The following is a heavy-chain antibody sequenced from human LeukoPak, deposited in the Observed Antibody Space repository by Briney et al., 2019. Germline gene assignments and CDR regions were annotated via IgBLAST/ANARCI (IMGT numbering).Heavy chain of an antibody. D-gene: IGHD3-3*01. V-gene: IGHV4-39*07. CDR3: XREVLGANTIFGVAASDDY. CDR1: GGSISSSSYY. CDR2: IYYSGRT. Sequence: SETLSLTCTVSGGSISSSSYYWGWIRQPPGKGLEWIGSIYYSGRTYYNPSLKSRVTISVDTSKNQFSLKLSSVTAADTAVYXCXREVLGANTIFGVAASDDYWGQGTLVTVSS. J-gene: IGHJ4*02.